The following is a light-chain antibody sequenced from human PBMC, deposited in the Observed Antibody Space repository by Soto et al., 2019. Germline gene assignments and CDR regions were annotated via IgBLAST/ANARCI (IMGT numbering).Light chain of an antibody. J-gene: IGKJ1*01. CDR1: QSVSSN. CDR3: QQYNKWPRT. Sequence: EIRMTQSPATLSVSPGERATLSCRASQSVSSNLAWYQQKPGQAPRLLIYGASTRATGIPARFSGSGSGTEFTLTISSLQSEDFAVYYCQQYNKWPRTFGQGTKVDI. CDR2: GAS. V-gene: IGKV3-15*01.